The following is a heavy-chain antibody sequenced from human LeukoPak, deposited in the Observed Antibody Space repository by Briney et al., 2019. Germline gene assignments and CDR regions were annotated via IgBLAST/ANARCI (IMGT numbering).Heavy chain of an antibody. Sequence: ASVKVSCKVSGYTLTELSMHWVRQAPGKGLERMGGFDPEDGETIYAQKFQSRVTMTEDTSTDTSYMELSSLRSNDTVLHSCAPYCISWCYFDYWGEGTLVTVSS. J-gene: IGHJ4*02. CDR2: FDPEDGET. CDR1: GYTLTELS. V-gene: IGHV1-24*01. CDR3: APYCISWCYFDY. D-gene: IGHD6-13*01.